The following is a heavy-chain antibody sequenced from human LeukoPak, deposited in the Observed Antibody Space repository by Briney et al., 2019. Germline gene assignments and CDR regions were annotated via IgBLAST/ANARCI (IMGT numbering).Heavy chain of an antibody. V-gene: IGHV1-18*04. CDR1: GYTSTGYY. Sequence: ASVKVSCKASGYTSTGYYMHWVRQAPGQGLEWMGWISAYNGNTNYAQKLQGRVTMTTDTSTSTAYMELRSLRSDDTAVYYCARVGNYYDSSGYYYGWFDPWGQGTLVTVSS. CDR2: ISAYNGNT. J-gene: IGHJ5*02. CDR3: ARVGNYYDSSGYYYGWFDP. D-gene: IGHD3-22*01.